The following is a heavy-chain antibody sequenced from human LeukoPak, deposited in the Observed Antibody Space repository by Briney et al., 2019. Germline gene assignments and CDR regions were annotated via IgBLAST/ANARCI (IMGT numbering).Heavy chain of an antibody. V-gene: IGHV3-23*01. CDR3: AKDLRFVLHLERLDAFDI. D-gene: IGHD1-1*01. CDR2: ISGSGGST. Sequence: PGGSLRLSCAASGFTFSSYAMSWVRQAPGKGLEWVSAISGSGGSTYYADSVKGRFTISRDNSKNTLYLQMNSLRAEDTAVYYCAKDLRFVLHLERLDAFDIWGQGTMVTVSS. J-gene: IGHJ3*02. CDR1: GFTFSSYA.